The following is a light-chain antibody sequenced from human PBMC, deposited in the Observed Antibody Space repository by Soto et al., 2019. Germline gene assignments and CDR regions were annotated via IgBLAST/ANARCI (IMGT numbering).Light chain of an antibody. CDR1: QSVSSY. CDR3: QQRSNWLT. CDR2: DAS. V-gene: IGKV3-11*01. J-gene: IGKJ4*01. Sequence: EIVLTQSPATLSLSPGERATLSCRASQSVSSYLAWYQQKPGQAPRLLIYDASNGPTGIPARFSGSGSGTDFTLTISSLEPEDFAVYYCQQRSNWLTFGGGTKVEIK.